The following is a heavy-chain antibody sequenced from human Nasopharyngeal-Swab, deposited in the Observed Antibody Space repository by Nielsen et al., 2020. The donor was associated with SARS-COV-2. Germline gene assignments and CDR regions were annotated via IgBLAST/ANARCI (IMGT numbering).Heavy chain of an antibody. D-gene: IGHD3-10*01. V-gene: IGHV3-74*01. J-gene: IGHJ4*02. CDR1: GFTFSGHW. CDR3: TRDGGFREGDY. CDR2: INGDGSST. Sequence: GGSLRLFCAASGFTFSGHWMYWVRQAPGKGLVWVSRINGDGSSTDYAASVKGRFTVSRDNAKNTLYLQMNSLRADDTAVYYCTRDGGFREGDYWGQGTLVTVSS.